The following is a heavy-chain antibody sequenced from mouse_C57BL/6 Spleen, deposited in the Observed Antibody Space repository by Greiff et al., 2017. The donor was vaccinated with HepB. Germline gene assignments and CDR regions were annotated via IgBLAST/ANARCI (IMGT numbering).Heavy chain of an antibody. V-gene: IGHV6-3*01. J-gene: IGHJ1*03. Sequence: DVKLQESGGGLVQPGGSMKLSCVASGFTFSNYWMNWVRQSPEKGLEWVAQIRLKSDNYATHYAESVKGRFTISRDDSKSSVYLQMNNLRAEDTGIYYCTGDGSSVWYFDVWGTGTTVTVSS. CDR1: GFTFSNYW. CDR2: IRLKSDNYAT. D-gene: IGHD1-1*01. CDR3: TGDGSSVWYFDV.